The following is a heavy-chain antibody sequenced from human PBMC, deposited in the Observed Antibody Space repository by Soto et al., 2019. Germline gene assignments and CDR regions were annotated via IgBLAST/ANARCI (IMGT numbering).Heavy chain of an antibody. J-gene: IGHJ4*02. CDR3: AREPGYKRAGRGVMNSH. Sequence: QVQLVQSGAEVKKPGASVKVSCKASGYTFTSYGISWVRQAPGQGLEWMGWISAYNGNTNYAQKLQGRVTMTTDTATSTAYMEVRSLRSDDTAVYYCAREPGYKRAGRGVMNSHWRQGTLVPVSS. V-gene: IGHV1-18*01. CDR1: GYTFTSYG. D-gene: IGHD3-10*01. CDR2: ISAYNGNT.